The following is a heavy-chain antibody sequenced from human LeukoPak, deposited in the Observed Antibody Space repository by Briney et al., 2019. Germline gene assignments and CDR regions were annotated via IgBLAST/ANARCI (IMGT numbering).Heavy chain of an antibody. CDR1: GFTFSSYW. CDR3: ARKAAAGGKRDRGAFDI. V-gene: IGHV3-7*01. CDR2: IKQDGSEK. D-gene: IGHD6-13*01. J-gene: IGHJ3*02. Sequence: GGSLRLSCAASGFTFSSYWMSWVRQAPGKGLEWVANIKQDGSEKYYVDSVKGRFTISRDNAKNSLYLQMNSLKAEDTAVYYCARKAAAGGKRDRGAFDIWGQGTMVTVSS.